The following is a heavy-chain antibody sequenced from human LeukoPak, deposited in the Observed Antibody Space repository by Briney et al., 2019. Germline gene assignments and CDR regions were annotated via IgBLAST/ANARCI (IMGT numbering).Heavy chain of an antibody. V-gene: IGHV3-30*02. CDR2: IRYDESEK. J-gene: IGHJ4*02. CDR3: AREGGTVEIGGCGY. CDR1: GFTFTFSTSG. Sequence: PGGSLRLSCAASGFTFTFSTSGMHWVRQAPGKGLEGWAFIRYDESEKSYAVSMKGIRTTSRDNSQNTVYLQMNSLRVEDTAVYYCAREGGTVEIGGCGYWGQGTLVTVSS. D-gene: IGHD1-7*01.